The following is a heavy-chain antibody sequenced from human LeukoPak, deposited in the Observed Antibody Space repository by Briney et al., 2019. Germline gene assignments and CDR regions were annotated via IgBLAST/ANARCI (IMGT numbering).Heavy chain of an antibody. CDR3: AREGSGYYYPLDY. V-gene: IGHV1-2*02. CDR1: GYTFTGYY. CDR2: INPNSGGT. D-gene: IGHD3-22*01. J-gene: IGHJ4*02. Sequence: ASVKVSCKASGYTFTGYYMHWVRQAPGQGLEWMGWINPNSGGTNYAQKFQGSVTMTRDTSISTAYMELSRLRSDDTAVYYCAREGSGYYYPLDYWGQGTLVTVSS.